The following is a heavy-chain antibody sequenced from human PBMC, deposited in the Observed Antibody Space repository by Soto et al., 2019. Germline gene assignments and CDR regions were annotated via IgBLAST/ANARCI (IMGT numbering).Heavy chain of an antibody. V-gene: IGHV3-21*01. J-gene: IGHJ6*02. D-gene: IGHD3-9*01. CDR1: GFTFSSYS. Sequence: PGGSLRLSCAASGFTFSSYSMNWVRQAPGKGLEWVSSISSSSSYIYYADSVKGRFTISRDNAKNSLYLQMNSLRAEDTAVYYCARAGTPYYDILNEYYYYGMDVWGQGTTVTVSS. CDR2: ISSSSSYI. CDR3: ARAGTPYYDILNEYYYYGMDV.